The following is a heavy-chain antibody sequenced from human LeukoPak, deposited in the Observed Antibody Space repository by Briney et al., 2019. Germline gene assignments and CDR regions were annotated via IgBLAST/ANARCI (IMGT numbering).Heavy chain of an antibody. CDR1: GGSISSSNYY. CDR2: IYYSGNT. CDR3: AKRGYSSSWSS. Sequence: PSETLSLTCTVSGGSISSSNYYWGWIRQPPGKGLEWIGSIYYSGNTYYNPSLKSRVTISVDTSKNQFSLKLTSVTAADTAVYYCAKRGYSSSWSSWGQGTLVTVSS. D-gene: IGHD6-13*01. J-gene: IGHJ5*02. V-gene: IGHV4-39*01.